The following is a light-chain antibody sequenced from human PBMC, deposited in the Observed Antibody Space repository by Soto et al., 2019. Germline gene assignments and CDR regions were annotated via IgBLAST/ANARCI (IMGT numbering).Light chain of an antibody. CDR3: QQYDNLPLT. CDR1: HDISNY. Sequence: DIQMTQSPSYLSASVGDRVTITCQASHDISNYLNWYQYKPGTAPKLLIYDASNLETGVPSRFSGSGSGTDFTFTISRLQPEDIATYYCQQYDNLPLTFGGGTKVEI. J-gene: IGKJ4*01. CDR2: DAS. V-gene: IGKV1-33*01.